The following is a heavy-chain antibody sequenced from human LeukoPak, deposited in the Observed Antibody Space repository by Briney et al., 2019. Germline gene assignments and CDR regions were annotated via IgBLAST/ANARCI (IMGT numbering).Heavy chain of an antibody. J-gene: IGHJ4*02. CDR1: GYTFTSYG. CDR2: ISAYNGNT. D-gene: IGHD6-19*01. V-gene: IGHV1-18*04. Sequence: ASVKVSCKASGYTFTSYGISWVRQAPGQGLEWMGWISAYNGNTNYAQKLQGRVTMTTDTSTSTAYMELRSLRSDDTAVYYCASQTSVPLAGTAVWDCWGQGTLVTVSS. CDR3: ASQTSVPLAGTAVWDC.